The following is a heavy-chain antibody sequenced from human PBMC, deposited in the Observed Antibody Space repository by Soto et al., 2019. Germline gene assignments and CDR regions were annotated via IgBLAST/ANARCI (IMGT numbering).Heavy chain of an antibody. CDR2: IYYSGST. D-gene: IGHD3-16*01. CDR1: GGSISSGGYY. V-gene: IGHV4-31*03. CDR3: ARDRLRLGEDKNGWFDP. Sequence: SETLSLTCTVSGGSISSGGYYWSWIRQHPGKGLEWIGYIYYSGSTYYNPSLESRVTISVDTSKNQFSLKLSSVTAADTAVCYCARDRLRLGEDKNGWFDPWGQGTLVTVSS. J-gene: IGHJ5*02.